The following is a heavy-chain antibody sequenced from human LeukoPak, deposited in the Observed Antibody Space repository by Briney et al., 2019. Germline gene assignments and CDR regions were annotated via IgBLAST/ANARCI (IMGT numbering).Heavy chain of an antibody. Sequence: GGSLRLSCAASGFTVSSNYMSWVRQAPGKGLEWVSVIYSGGSTYYADSVKGRFTISRHNSKNTLYLQMNSLRAEDTAVYYCARGGGYCSGGSCAATSGMDVWGQGTTVTVSS. V-gene: IGHV3-53*04. CDR1: GFTVSSNY. D-gene: IGHD2-15*01. CDR3: ARGGGYCSGGSCAATSGMDV. J-gene: IGHJ6*02. CDR2: IYSGGST.